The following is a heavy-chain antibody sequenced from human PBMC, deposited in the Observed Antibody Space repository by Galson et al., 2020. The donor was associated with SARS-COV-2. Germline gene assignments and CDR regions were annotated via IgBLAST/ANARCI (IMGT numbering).Heavy chain of an antibody. V-gene: IGHV3-11*01. CDR3: ARDGTAVYYSEGGDDYYVLDY. CDR1: GFSFSDHY. D-gene: IGHD2-21*01. J-gene: IGHJ4*02. CDR2: INSRRTTQ. Sequence: TGGSLRLSCAASGFSFSDHYMIWVRQAPGKGLEWVAYINSRRTTQYYGDSVKGRFTISRDNAKNSLDLQMNSLTVEDTAVYYCARDGTAVYYSEGGDDYYVLDYWGQGTLVTVSS.